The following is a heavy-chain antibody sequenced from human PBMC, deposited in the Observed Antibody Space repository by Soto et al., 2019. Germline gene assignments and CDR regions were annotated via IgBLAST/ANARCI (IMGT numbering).Heavy chain of an antibody. J-gene: IGHJ5*02. V-gene: IGHV4-59*01. CDR1: GGSISSYY. D-gene: IGHD1-1*01. CDR2: IYYSGST. Sequence: SETLSLTCTVSGGSISSYYWSWIRQPPGKGLEWIGYIYYSGSTNYNPSLKSRVTISVDTSKNQFSLKLSSVTAADTAVYYCARVRNKVGASRFDPWGRGTLVTVSS. CDR3: ARVRNKVGASRFDP.